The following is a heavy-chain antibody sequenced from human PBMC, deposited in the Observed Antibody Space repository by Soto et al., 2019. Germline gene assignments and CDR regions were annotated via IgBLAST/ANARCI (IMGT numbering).Heavy chain of an antibody. CDR1: GAPISSGAYY. D-gene: IGHD2-21*01. V-gene: IGHV4-31*03. CDR3: ARETFVGPVLFDF. Sequence: PSETLSLTYSVSGAPISSGAYYWSWIRHLPGEGLEWIGHIYFLGSTSYNPSLKSRVTISIDTSKRQFSLNLTSVTAADTAVYYCARETFVGPVLFDFWGQGALVTVSA. J-gene: IGHJ4*02. CDR2: IYFLGST.